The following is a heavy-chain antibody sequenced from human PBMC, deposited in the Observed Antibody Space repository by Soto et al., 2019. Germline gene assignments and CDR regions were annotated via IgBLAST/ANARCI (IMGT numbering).Heavy chain of an antibody. Sequence: EVQLVESGGSVVRPGGSLRLSCAASGFTFDDYGMSWVRQAPGKRLEWVSGINWNGGSTGYADSVKGRFTISRDNAKNSLDLQMNSLRAEDTALYHCARGRGRFTMVRENYWYFDLWGRGTLVTVSS. CDR3: ARGRGRFTMVRENYWYFDL. CDR2: INWNGGST. CDR1: GFTFDDYG. D-gene: IGHD3-10*01. V-gene: IGHV3-20*01. J-gene: IGHJ2*01.